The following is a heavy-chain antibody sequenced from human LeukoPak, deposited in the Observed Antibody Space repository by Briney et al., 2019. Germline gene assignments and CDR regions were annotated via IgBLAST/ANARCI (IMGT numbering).Heavy chain of an antibody. J-gene: IGHJ6*04. V-gene: IGHV3-9*01. D-gene: IGHD6-19*01. CDR1: GFTFDDYA. Sequence: GGSLRLSCAAPGFTFDDYAMHWVRQAPGKGLEWVSGISWNSGSIGYADSVKGRFTISRNNAKNSLYLQMNSLRAEDTALYYCAREGTRIAVMDVWGKGTTVTVSS. CDR2: ISWNSGSI. CDR3: AREGTRIAVMDV.